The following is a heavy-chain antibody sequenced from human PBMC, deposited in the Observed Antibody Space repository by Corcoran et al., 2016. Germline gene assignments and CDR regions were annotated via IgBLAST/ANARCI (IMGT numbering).Heavy chain of an antibody. CDR2: INPSGGST. CDR3: AGEGSLVMFGVGSYYYYGMDV. CDR1: GYTFTSYY. D-gene: IGHD3-3*01. J-gene: IGHJ6*02. Sequence: QVQLVQSGAEVKKPGASVKVSCKASGYTFTSYYMHWVRQAPGQGLEWMGIINPSGGSTSYAQKFQGSVTMTSDTSTSTVYMELSSLSPEDTAVCDCAGEGSLVMFGVGSYYYYGMDVWGQGTTVTVSS. V-gene: IGHV1-46*01.